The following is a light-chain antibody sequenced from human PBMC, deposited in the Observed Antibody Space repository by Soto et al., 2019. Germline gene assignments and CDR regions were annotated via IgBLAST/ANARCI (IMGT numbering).Light chain of an antibody. Sequence: DIQMTQSPSTLSASVGDRVTISCRANQTVSRWLAWYQQKPGKAPKVLIYDTSVLESGVPSRFSGDGYGTDFTITISSLQPDDVATYYCQQYNSYSLWTFGQGTTVDIK. J-gene: IGKJ1*01. V-gene: IGKV1-5*01. CDR1: QTVSRW. CDR2: DTS. CDR3: QQYNSYSLWT.